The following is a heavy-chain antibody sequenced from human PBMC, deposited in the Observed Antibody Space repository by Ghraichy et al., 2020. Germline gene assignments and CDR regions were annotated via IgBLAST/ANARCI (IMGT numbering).Heavy chain of an antibody. CDR2: INTYKGTT. D-gene: IGHD6-6*01. J-gene: IGHJ5*02. V-gene: IGHV1-18*04. CDR1: GYTFTSHG. Sequence: ASVKVSCKASGYTFTSHGINWVRQAPGQGLEWMGWINTYKGTTYNSEKNQDRVTMTADISTNTVYLELRSLRSADTAVYYCARDRRVMGIGVRPGWFDPWGQGTLVTVSS. CDR3: ARDRRVMGIGVRPGWFDP.